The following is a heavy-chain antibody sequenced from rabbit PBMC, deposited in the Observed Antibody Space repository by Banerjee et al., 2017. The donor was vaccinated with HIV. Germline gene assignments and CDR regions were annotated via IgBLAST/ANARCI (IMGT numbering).Heavy chain of an antibody. V-gene: IGHV1S45*01. D-gene: IGHD4-1*01. CDR2: IGTGSNDNT. Sequence: QEQLEESGGDLVKPEGSLTLTCTASGFDFSSSYWICWVRQAPGKGLEWIGCIGTGSNDNTAYASWAKGRFTISKTSSTTVTLQMTSLTAADTATYLCARDLAGVIGWNFNLWGPGTLVTVS. CDR3: ARDLAGVIGWNFNL. CDR1: GFDFSSSYW. J-gene: IGHJ4*01.